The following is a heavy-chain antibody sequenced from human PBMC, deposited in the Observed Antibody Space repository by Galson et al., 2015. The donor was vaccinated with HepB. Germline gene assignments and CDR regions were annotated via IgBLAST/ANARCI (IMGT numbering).Heavy chain of an antibody. CDR3: ARDGGPAAPYGMDV. CDR2: IWYGGSNE. Sequence: SLRLSCAASGFAFSSYGMHWVRQAPGKGLEWVAVIWYGGSNEYYADSVKGRFTISRDNSKNTLYLQMNSLRAEDTAVYYCARDGGPAAPYGMDVWGQGTTVTVSS. CDR1: GFAFSSYG. V-gene: IGHV3-33*01. D-gene: IGHD6-13*01. J-gene: IGHJ6*02.